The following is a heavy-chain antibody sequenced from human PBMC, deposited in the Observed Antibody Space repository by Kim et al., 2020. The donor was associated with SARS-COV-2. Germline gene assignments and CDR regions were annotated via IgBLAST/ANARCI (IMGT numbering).Heavy chain of an antibody. J-gene: IGHJ4*02. CDR1: GFTFNTYG. Sequence: GGSLRLSCAASGFTFNTYGMHWVRQAPGKGLEWVSVISYDRSNKYYADSVKGRFTISRDNSKNTLYLQMNSLRIEDTAVYYCAKSFNGCYFGYDYWGQGTLLTVSS. V-gene: IGHV3-30*18. D-gene: IGHD2-15*01. CDR2: ISYDRSNK. CDR3: AKSFNGCYFGYDY.